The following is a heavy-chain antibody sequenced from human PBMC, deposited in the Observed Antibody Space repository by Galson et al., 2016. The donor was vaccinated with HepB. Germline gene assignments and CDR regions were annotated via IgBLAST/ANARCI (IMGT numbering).Heavy chain of an antibody. J-gene: IGHJ3*02. D-gene: IGHD3-10*02. V-gene: IGHV3-30*18. CDR2: ISNDGSNK. CDR1: GFTFSSYG. Sequence: SLRLSCAASGFTFSSYGMHWARQAPGKGLEWVAVISNDGSNKYYADFVKGRFTISRDNSKNTLFLQMNSLRAEDTAVYFCAKAMVGKDVFDMWGQGTMVTVSS. CDR3: AKAMVGKDVFDM.